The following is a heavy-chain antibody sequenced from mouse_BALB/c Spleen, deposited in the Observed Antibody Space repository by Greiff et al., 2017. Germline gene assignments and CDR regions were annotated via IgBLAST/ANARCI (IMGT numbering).Heavy chain of an antibody. V-gene: IGHV1-9*01. CDR2: ILPGSGST. D-gene: IGHD1-1*01. CDR3: ASNYYGSSYSF. CDR1: GYTFSSYW. Sequence: VMLVESGAELMKPGASVKISCKATGYTFSSYWIEWVKQRPGHGLEWIGEILPGSGSTNYNEKFKGKATFTADTSSNTAYMQLSSLTSEDSAVYYCASNYYGSSYSFWGQGTLVTVSA. J-gene: IGHJ3*01.